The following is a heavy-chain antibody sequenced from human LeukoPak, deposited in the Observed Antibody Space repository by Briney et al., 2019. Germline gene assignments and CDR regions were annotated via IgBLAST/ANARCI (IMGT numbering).Heavy chain of an antibody. J-gene: IGHJ6*03. D-gene: IGHD3-3*01. V-gene: IGHV1-8*03. CDR2: MNPNSGNT. CDR1: GYTFSSYG. Sequence: ASVKVSCKASGYTFSSYGLSWVRQAPGQGLEWMGWMNPNSGNTGYAQKFQGRVTITRNTSISTAYMELSSLRSEDTAVYYCARGQGGGYDFWSGYYYYYYMDVWGKGTTVTISS. CDR3: ARGQGGGYDFWSGYYYYYYMDV.